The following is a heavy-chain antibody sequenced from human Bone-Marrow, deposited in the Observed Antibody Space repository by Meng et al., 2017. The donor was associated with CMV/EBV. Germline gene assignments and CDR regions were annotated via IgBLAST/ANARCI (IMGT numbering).Heavy chain of an antibody. V-gene: IGHV4-59*01. CDR1: GFTFSSYW. J-gene: IGHJ6*02. CDR3: AGSSSWYYHGMDV. CDR2: IYYSGST. D-gene: IGHD6-13*01. Sequence: GSLRLSCAASGFTFSSYWMSWVRQPPGKGLEWIGYIYYSGSTNYNPSLKSRVTISVDTSKNQFSLKLSSVTAADTAVYYCAGSSSWYYHGMDVWGQGTTVTVSS.